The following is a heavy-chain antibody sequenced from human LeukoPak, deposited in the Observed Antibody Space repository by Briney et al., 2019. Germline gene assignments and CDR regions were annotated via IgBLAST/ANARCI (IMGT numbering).Heavy chain of an antibody. CDR2: INDGGST. V-gene: IGHV4-39*07. J-gene: IGHJ5*02. CDR3: VRDDFGDYTRRFDP. Sequence: SETLSLTCTVSGGSISSNNYYWGWIRQPPGRGLEWIASINDGGSTYCNPSLKSRVTMSVDTSKNQFSLRLSSVTAADTAMYYRVRDDFGDYTRRFDPWGQGTLVTVSS. D-gene: IGHD4-17*01. CDR1: GGSISSNNYY.